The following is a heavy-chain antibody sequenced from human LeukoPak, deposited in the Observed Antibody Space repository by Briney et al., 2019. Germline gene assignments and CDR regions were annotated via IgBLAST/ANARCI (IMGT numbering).Heavy chain of an antibody. J-gene: IGHJ4*02. CDR2: IYYSGST. CDR1: GGSISSYY. D-gene: IGHD5-18*01. Sequence: PSETLSLTCTVSGGSISSYYWSWLRQPPGKGLEWIGYIYYSGSTNYNPSLKSRVTISVDTSNNQFSLKLSSVTAADTAVYYCARYLSNGYVEYFDYWGQGTLVTVSS. CDR3: ARYLSNGYVEYFDY. V-gene: IGHV4-59*01.